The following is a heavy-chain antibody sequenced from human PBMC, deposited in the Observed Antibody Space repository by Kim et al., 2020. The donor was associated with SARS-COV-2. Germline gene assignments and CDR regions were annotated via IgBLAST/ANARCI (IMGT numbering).Heavy chain of an antibody. D-gene: IGHD3-10*01. CDR3: ARVRGVDYSPRGLVDYYYYYGMDV. CDR2: IYHSGST. V-gene: IGHV4-4*02. CDR1: GGSISSSNW. J-gene: IGHJ6*02. Sequence: SETLSLTCAVSGGSISSSNWWSWVRQPPGKGLEWIGEIYHSGSTNYNPSLKSRVTISVDKSKNQFSLKLSSVTAADTAVYYCARVRGVDYSPRGLVDYYYYYGMDVWGQGTTVTVSS.